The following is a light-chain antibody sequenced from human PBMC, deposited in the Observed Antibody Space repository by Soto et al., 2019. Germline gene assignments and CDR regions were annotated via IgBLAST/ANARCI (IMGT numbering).Light chain of an antibody. Sequence: EIVLTQSPATLSLAPGERATLSCRASQSVSSYLAWYQQKPAQAPRLLIYDASNRATGIPARFRGSGSGTGFTLTISSLEPEDFAVYYCQQRSNPLTFGGGTKVDIK. J-gene: IGKJ4*01. CDR1: QSVSSY. CDR3: QQRSNPLT. V-gene: IGKV3-11*01. CDR2: DAS.